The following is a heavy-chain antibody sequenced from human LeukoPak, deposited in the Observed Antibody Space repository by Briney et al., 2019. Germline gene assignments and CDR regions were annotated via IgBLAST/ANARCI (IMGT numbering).Heavy chain of an antibody. V-gene: IGHV3-23*01. CDR3: ATRTAATGPHFDS. CDR2: IGGIGGNT. CDR1: GFTFSSYA. D-gene: IGHD1-14*01. Sequence: GGSLRLSCAASGFTFSSYAMSWVRQASGKGLEWVSAIGGIGGNTYYADSVKGRFTISRDNSKNTFYLQINSLRPEDTAVYYCATRTAATGPHFDSWGQGTLVTVSS. J-gene: IGHJ4*02.